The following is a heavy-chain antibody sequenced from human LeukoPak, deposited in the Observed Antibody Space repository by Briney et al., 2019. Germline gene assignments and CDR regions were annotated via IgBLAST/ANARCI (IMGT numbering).Heavy chain of an antibody. V-gene: IGHV3-30-3*02. CDR1: GFTFSIYA. J-gene: IGHJ4*02. CDR2: ISYDGNNK. Sequence: GGSLRLSCAASGFTFSIYAMDWVRQAPGKGLEWVALISYDGNNKYYADSVKGRFTISRDNSKNMLYLQMNSLRAEDTAVYYCAKRRSWYVDSWGQGTLVTVSS. D-gene: IGHD6-13*01. CDR3: AKRRSWYVDS.